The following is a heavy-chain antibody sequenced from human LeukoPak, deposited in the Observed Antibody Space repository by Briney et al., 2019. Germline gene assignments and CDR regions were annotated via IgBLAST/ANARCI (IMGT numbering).Heavy chain of an antibody. CDR1: GFTFSSYA. J-gene: IGHJ4*02. CDR2: ISSSSSTI. Sequence: GGSLRLSCAASGFTFSSYAMNWVRQAPGKGLEWVSYISSSSSTIYYADSVKGRFTISRDNAKNSLSLQMNSLRAEDTAVYYCIVLAVTGTFGFDYWGQGTLVTVSS. D-gene: IGHD6-19*01. CDR3: IVLAVTGTFGFDY. V-gene: IGHV3-48*01.